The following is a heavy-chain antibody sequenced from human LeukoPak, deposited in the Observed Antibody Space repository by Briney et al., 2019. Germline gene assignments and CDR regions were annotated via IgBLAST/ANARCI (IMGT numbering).Heavy chain of an antibody. CDR2: IKGRPAGGTI. CDR1: GFTFSNAW. D-gene: IGHD3-16*01. CDR3: TTVKGFWGSFD. Sequence: GGSLRLSCAASGFTFSNAWMTWVRQAPGKGLEWVGRIKGRPAGGTIDYAAPVKGRFTISRDDSKNTVYLQMNSLKTEDTAVYYCTTVKGFWGSFDWGQGTLVTVSS. J-gene: IGHJ4*02. V-gene: IGHV3-15*01.